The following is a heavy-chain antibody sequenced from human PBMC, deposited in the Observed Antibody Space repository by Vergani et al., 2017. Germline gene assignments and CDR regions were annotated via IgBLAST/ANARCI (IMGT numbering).Heavy chain of an antibody. CDR3: ARGRSYGNAFDY. J-gene: IGHJ4*02. CDR1: GAPFRSNT. D-gene: IGHD5-18*01. Sequence: QVQLVQSGAEVKKPGSSVKVSCKASGAPFRSNTISWVRQVPGQGLEWMGWINPNSGGTNYAQKFQGRVTLTRDTSISTVYMELNRLKSDDTAVYYCARGRSYGNAFDYWGQGTLVTVSS. CDR2: INPNSGGT. V-gene: IGHV1-2*02.